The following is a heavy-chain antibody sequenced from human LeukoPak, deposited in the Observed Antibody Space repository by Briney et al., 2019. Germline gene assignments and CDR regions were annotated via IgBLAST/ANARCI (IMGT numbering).Heavy chain of an antibody. D-gene: IGHD2-21*01. CDR3: ARGVAATGAFDI. V-gene: IGHV1-69*13. CDR1: GVTFSSYA. Sequence: SVKVSCKASGVTFSSYAISWVRQAPGQGLEWMGGIIPIFGTANYAQKFQGRVTITADESTSAAYMELSSLRSEDTAVYYCARGVAATGAFDIWGQGTMVTVSS. J-gene: IGHJ3*02. CDR2: IIPIFGTA.